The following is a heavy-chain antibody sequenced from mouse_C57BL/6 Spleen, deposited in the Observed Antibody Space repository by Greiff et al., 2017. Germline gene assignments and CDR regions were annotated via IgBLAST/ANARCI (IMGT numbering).Heavy chain of an antibody. CDR3: TTSSTMVTTGGDY. D-gene: IGHD2-2*01. J-gene: IGHJ2*01. Sequence: EVQRVESGAELVRPGASVKLSCTASGFNIKDDYMHWVKQRPEQGLEWIGWIDPENGDTEYASKFQGKATITADTSSKTADLQLSSLTSEDTAVYYCTTSSTMVTTGGDYWGQGTTLTVSS. V-gene: IGHV14-4*01. CDR1: GFNIKDDY. CDR2: IDPENGDT.